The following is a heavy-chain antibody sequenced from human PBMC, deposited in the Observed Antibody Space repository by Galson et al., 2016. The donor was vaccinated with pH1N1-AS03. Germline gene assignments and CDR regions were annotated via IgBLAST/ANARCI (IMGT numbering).Heavy chain of an antibody. Sequence: PALVKPTQTLTLTCDFSGFSLNTNGVGVGWIRQPPGKPLEWLALIYWTSEKRYNPFLKGGLTITKDTSKNQVVLTMTNMAPGDTATYFCARKPTGSMVVTIGVWYFDLWGRGTLVAVSS. V-gene: IGHV2-5*01. J-gene: IGHJ2*01. CDR2: IYWTSEK. CDR3: ARKPTGSMVVTIGVWYFDL. CDR1: GFSLNTNGVG. D-gene: IGHD2-21*02.